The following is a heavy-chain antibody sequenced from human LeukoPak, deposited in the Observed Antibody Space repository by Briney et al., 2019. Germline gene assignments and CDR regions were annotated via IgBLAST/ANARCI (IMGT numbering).Heavy chain of an antibody. V-gene: IGHV3-20*04. D-gene: IGHD3-16*02. CDR3: ARDALHLGELSSYYFDH. CDR1: GFSFDDYV. Sequence: GSLRLSCAASGFSFDDYVMSWVRQAPGKGLEWVSGLNWNGGSTGYAGSVKGRCTISRDNAKNSLYLQMNSLRAEDTALYYCARDALHLGELSSYYFDHWGQGTLVTVSS. CDR2: LNWNGGST. J-gene: IGHJ4*02.